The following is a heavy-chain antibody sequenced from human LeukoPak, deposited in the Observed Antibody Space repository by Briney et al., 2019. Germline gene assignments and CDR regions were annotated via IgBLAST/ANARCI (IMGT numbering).Heavy chain of an antibody. Sequence: SETLSLTCTASGGSIRSGGYYWSWIRQHPGKGLEWIGHIYDSGGTYYNPSLKSRVTISGDTSKNQFSLKLSSVTAADTAVYYCARERAGSGSDYWGQGIPVTVSS. J-gene: IGHJ4*02. CDR2: IYDSGGT. CDR1: GGSIRSGGYY. D-gene: IGHD3-10*01. CDR3: ARERAGSGSDY. V-gene: IGHV4-31*03.